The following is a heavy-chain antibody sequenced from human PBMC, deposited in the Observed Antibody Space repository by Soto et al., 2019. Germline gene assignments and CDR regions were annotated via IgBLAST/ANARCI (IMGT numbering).Heavy chain of an antibody. V-gene: IGHV1-3*01. CDR1: EYTFTSYA. CDR3: AIDQVSSIVVVGGSDY. D-gene: IGHD3-22*01. CDR2: INAGNGNT. Sequence: ASVKVSCKASEYTFTSYAMHWVRQAPGQRLEWMGWINAGNGNTKYSQKFQGRVTITRDTSASTAYMELSSLRSEDTSVYYFAIDQVSSIVVVGGSDYWGQGTLVTVSS. J-gene: IGHJ4*02.